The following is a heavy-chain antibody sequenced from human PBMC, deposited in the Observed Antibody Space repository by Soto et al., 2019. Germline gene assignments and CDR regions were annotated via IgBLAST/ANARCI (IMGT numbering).Heavy chain of an antibody. V-gene: IGHV4-34*01. CDR3: ARGRRFGVALESYYYMDV. CDR1: GGSFSGYY. Sequence: SETLSLTCAVYGGSFSGYYWSWIRQPPGKGLEWIGEINHSGSTNYNPSLKSRDTISVDTSKNQFSLKLSSVTAADTAVYYCARGRRFGVALESYYYMDVWGKGTTVTVSS. J-gene: IGHJ6*03. CDR2: INHSGST. D-gene: IGHD3-3*01.